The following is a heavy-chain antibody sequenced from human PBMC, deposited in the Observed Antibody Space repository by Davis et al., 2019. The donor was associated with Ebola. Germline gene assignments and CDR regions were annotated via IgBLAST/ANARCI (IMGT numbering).Heavy chain of an antibody. J-gene: IGHJ6*02. CDR2: ISGSGGST. Sequence: GESLKISCTDSVITFSSYAMTWVRQAPGKGLEWVSAISGSGGSTYYADSVKGRFTISRDNAKNSLYLQMNSLRDEDTAVYYCARPLAALYYYGMDVWGQGTTVTVSS. CDR1: VITFSSYA. CDR3: ARPLAALYYYGMDV. V-gene: IGHV3-23*01.